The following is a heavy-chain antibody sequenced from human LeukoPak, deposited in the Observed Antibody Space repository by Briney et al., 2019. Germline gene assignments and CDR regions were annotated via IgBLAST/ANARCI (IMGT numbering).Heavy chain of an antibody. CDR1: GFTVSSNY. CDR2: IYSGGST. D-gene: IGHD4-17*01. V-gene: IGHV3-53*01. J-gene: IGHJ4*02. Sequence: PGGSLRLFCAASGFTVSSNYMSWVRQAPGKGLEWVSVIYSGGSTYYADSVKGRFTISRDNSKNTLYLQMNSLRAEDTAVYYCASGVDYGESIDYWGQGTLVTVSS. CDR3: ASGVDYGESIDY.